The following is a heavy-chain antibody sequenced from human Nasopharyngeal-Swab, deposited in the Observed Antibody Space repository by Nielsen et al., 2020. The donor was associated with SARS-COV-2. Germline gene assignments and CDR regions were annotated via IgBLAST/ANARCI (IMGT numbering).Heavy chain of an antibody. CDR1: GYTFTSYD. Sequence: ASVKVSCKASGYTFTSYDINWVRQATGQGLEWMGWMNPNSGNTGYAQKFQGRVTMTRNTSISTAYMELSSLRSEDTAVYYCARDYLRSSGYVFDYWGQGTLVTVSS. D-gene: IGHD3-22*01. CDR3: ARDYLRSSGYVFDY. V-gene: IGHV1-8*01. J-gene: IGHJ4*02. CDR2: MNPNSGNT.